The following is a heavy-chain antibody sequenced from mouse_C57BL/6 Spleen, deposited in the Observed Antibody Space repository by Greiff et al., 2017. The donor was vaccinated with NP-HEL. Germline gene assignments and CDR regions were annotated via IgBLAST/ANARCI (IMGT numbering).Heavy chain of an antibody. CDR3: ARSDYGSSWYFDV. CDR2: INPSTGGT. Sequence: VHVKQSGPELVKPGASVKISCKASGYSFTGYYMNWVTPSPEKSLEWIGEINPSTGGTTYNQKFKAKATLTVDKSSSTAYMQLKSLTSEDSAVYYCARSDYGSSWYFDVWGTGTTVTVSS. J-gene: IGHJ1*03. V-gene: IGHV1-42*01. D-gene: IGHD1-1*01. CDR1: GYSFTGYY.